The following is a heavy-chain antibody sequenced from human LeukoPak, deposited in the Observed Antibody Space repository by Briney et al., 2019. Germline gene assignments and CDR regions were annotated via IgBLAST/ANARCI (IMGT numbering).Heavy chain of an antibody. D-gene: IGHD2-8*01. CDR1: GFTFSSYW. Sequence: PGGSLRLSCAASGFTFSSYWMSWVRQAPGKGLEWVANIKQDGSEKYYVDSVKGRFTISRDNAKNSLYLQMNSLRAEDTAVYYCARGRSVSTYYYYGMDVWGQGTTVTVSS. CDR2: IKQDGSEK. V-gene: IGHV3-7*01. CDR3: ARGRSVSTYYYYGMDV. J-gene: IGHJ6*02.